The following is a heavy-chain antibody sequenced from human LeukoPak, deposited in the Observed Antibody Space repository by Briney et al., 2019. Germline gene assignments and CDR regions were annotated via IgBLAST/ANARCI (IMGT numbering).Heavy chain of an antibody. CDR1: GFTFGDYA. Sequence: GGSLRLSCTASGFTFGDYAMSWFRQAPGKGLEWVGFIRSKAYGGTTEYAASVKGRFTISRDDSKSIAYLQMNSLRAEDTAVYYRAKEYSSSWYDGGLFDYWGQGTLVTVSS. CDR3: AKEYSSSWYDGGLFDY. CDR2: IRSKAYGGTT. V-gene: IGHV3-49*03. D-gene: IGHD6-13*01. J-gene: IGHJ4*02.